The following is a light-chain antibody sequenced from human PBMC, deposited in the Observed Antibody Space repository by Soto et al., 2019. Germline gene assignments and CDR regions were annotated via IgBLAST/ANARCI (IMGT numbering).Light chain of an antibody. V-gene: IGKV3-15*01. Sequence: IVLTQSPGTLSVSPGERATLSCRASQSVSSNLAWYQQEPGQAPRLLIYGASTRATGIPARFSGSGSGTEFTLTISSLQSEDFAVYYCQQYNNWPPVTFGQGTKVDIK. CDR3: QQYNNWPPVT. CDR1: QSVSSN. CDR2: GAS. J-gene: IGKJ1*01.